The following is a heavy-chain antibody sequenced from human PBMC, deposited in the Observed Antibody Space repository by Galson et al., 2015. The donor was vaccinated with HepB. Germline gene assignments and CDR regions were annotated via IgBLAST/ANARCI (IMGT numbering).Heavy chain of an antibody. D-gene: IGHD5-12*01. J-gene: IGHJ4*02. V-gene: IGHV1-8*01. CDR1: GYTFTSYD. CDR3: ARDDGGYGSLDY. CDR2: MNPNSGNT. Sequence: SVKVSCKASGYTFTSYDINWVRQATGQGLEWMGWMNPNSGNTGYAQKFQGRVTMTRNTSISTAHMELSSLRSEDTAVYYCARDDGGYGSLDYWGQGTLVTVSS.